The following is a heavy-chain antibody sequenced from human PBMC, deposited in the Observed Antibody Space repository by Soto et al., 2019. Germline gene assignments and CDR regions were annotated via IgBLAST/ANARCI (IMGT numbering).Heavy chain of an antibody. CDR3: ASSLRKWERTDGFDV. V-gene: IGHV4-39*07. CDR1: GLSISSSSYY. J-gene: IGHJ3*01. Sequence: SETLSLTCTVSGLSISSSSYYWGWIRQPPGKGLEWIGSIYYSGSTYYNPSLKSRVTISVDTSKNQFSLKLSSVTASDTAVYYCASSLRKWERTDGFDVWGQGTMVT. D-gene: IGHD1-26*01. CDR2: IYYSGST.